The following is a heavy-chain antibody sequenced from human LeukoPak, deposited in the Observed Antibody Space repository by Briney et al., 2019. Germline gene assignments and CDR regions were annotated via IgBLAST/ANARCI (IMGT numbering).Heavy chain of an antibody. V-gene: IGHV4-34*01. Sequence: LETLSLTCAVYGGSFSGYYWSWIRQPPGKGLEWIGEINHSGSTNYNPSLKSRVTISVDTSKNQFSLKLSSVTAADTAVYYCARGGRRYCSGGSCYSFDYWGQGTLVTVSS. CDR3: ARGGRRYCSGGSCYSFDY. D-gene: IGHD2-15*01. CDR1: GGSFSGYY. CDR2: INHSGST. J-gene: IGHJ4*02.